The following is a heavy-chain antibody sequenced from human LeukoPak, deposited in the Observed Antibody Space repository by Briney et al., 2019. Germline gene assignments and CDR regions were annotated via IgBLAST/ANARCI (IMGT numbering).Heavy chain of an antibody. V-gene: IGHV1-3*01. Sequence: GASVKVSCKASGYTFISYAIHWVRQAPGQRLEWMGWINAGNGNTKYSQNFQDRVTIYRDTSASTAYMELSSLRSEDTAVYYCARAGGGGGDCYHYGMDIWGKGPTVTVAS. J-gene: IGHJ6*04. D-gene: IGHD2-21*01. CDR1: GYTFISYA. CDR2: INAGNGNT. CDR3: ARAGGGGGDCYHYGMDI.